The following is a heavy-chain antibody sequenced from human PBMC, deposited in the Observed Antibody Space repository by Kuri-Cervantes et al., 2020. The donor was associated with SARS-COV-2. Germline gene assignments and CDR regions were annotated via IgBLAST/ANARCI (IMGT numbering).Heavy chain of an antibody. CDR2: INSDGSST. V-gene: IGHV3-74*01. Sequence: GESLKISCAASGFTFSSYWMHWVRQAPGKGLVWVSRINSDGSSTSYADSVKGRFTISRDNAKNTLYLQMNSLRAEDTAVYYCAKSYSSSLDAFDIWGQGTMVTVSS. CDR1: GFTFSSYW. J-gene: IGHJ3*02. CDR3: AKSYSSSLDAFDI. D-gene: IGHD6-13*01.